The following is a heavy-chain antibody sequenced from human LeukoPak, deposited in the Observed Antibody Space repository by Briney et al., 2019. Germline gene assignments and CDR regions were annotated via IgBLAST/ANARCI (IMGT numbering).Heavy chain of an antibody. Sequence: SQTLSLTCTVSGGTINSGEHYWGWIRQTPGKDLEWIGYIYHNGRTYSNPSLKSRLDLSVDTSKNQFSLKLTSVTVADTALYYCARCYDILSHMDVWGKGTTVTVCS. D-gene: IGHD3-9*01. J-gene: IGHJ6*03. CDR1: GGTINSGEHY. CDR2: IYHNGRT. V-gene: IGHV4-30-4*08. CDR3: ARCYDILSHMDV.